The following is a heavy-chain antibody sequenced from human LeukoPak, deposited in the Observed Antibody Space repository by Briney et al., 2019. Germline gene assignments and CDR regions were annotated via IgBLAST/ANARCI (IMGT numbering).Heavy chain of an antibody. CDR2: IYYSGST. CDR3: ARGGDGYNYFDY. V-gene: IGHV4-59*01. CDR1: GGSISSYY. Sequence: PSETLSLTCTVSGGSISSYYWSWIQQPPGKGLEWIAYIYYSGSTNYNPSLKSRVTISVDTSKNQFSLKLSSVTAADTAVYYCARGGDGYNYFDYWGQGTLVTVSS. J-gene: IGHJ4*02. D-gene: IGHD5-24*01.